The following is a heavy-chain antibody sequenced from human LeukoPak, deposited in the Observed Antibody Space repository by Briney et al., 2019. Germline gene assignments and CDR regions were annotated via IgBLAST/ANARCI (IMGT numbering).Heavy chain of an antibody. J-gene: IGHJ6*02. D-gene: IGHD5-18*01. CDR2: MNPNSGNT. Sequence: ASVKVSCKASGYTFTSYDINWVRQATGQGLEWMGWMNPNSGNTGYAQKFQGRVTMTRNTSISTAYMELSSLRSEDTAVYYCARGLRGQHSYGSVEWDYYYYGMDVWGQGTTVTVSS. CDR3: ARGLRGQHSYGSVEWDYYYYGMDV. CDR1: GYTFTSYD. V-gene: IGHV1-8*01.